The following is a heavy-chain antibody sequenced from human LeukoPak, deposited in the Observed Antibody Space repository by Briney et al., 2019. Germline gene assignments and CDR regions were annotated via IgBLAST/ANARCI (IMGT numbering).Heavy chain of an antibody. Sequence: ASVKVSCKASGFTFTGYYMHWVRQAPGQGLEWMGGIIPIFGTANYAQKFQGRVTITADESTSTAYMELSSLRSEDTAVYYCARGGRYYGSGSYSPYYYYYYMDVWGKGTTVTISS. CDR2: IIPIFGTA. D-gene: IGHD3-10*01. CDR3: ARGGRYYGSGSYSPYYYYYYMDV. V-gene: IGHV1-69*13. J-gene: IGHJ6*03. CDR1: GFTFTGYY.